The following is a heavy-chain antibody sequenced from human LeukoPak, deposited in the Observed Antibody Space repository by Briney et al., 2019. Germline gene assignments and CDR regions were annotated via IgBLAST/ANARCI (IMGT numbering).Heavy chain of an antibody. CDR2: IYYSGST. V-gene: IGHV4-59*01. J-gene: IGHJ3*02. CDR1: GGSISSYY. CDR3: ARRSGDDAFDI. Sequence: KPPETLSLTCTVSGGSISSYYWSWIRQPPGKGLEWIGYIYYSGSTNYNPSLKSRVTISVDTSKNQFSLKLSSVTAADTAVYYCARRSGDDAFDIWGQGTMVTVSS. D-gene: IGHD7-27*01.